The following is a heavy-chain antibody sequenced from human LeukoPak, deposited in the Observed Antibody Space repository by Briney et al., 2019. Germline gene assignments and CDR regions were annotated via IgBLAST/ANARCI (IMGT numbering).Heavy chain of an antibody. CDR1: GFILSSYE. CDR2: ISSSGSPI. V-gene: IGHV3-48*03. J-gene: IGHJ2*01. Sequence: GGSLRLSCAASGFILSSYEMNWVRQAPGKGLEWVSYISSSGSPIFYPDSVKGRFTISRDSAKNSLYLQMNSLRAEDTAVYYCARRFDLWGRGTLVTVSS. CDR3: ARRFDL.